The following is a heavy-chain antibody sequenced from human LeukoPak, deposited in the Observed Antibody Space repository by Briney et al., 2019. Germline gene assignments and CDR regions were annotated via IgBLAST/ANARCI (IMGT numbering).Heavy chain of an antibody. CDR1: GGSISSGTYY. J-gene: IGHJ5*02. CDR2: IYHSGST. V-gene: IGHV4-39*07. CDR3: ARGMARSSGWYRESRHNWFDP. D-gene: IGHD6-19*01. Sequence: SETLSLTCTVSGGSISSGTYYWAWIRQPPGRGLEWIGTIYHSGSTYYNPSLKSRVTISVDTSKNQFSLKLSSVTAADTAVYYCARGMARSSGWYRESRHNWFDPWGQGTLVTVSS.